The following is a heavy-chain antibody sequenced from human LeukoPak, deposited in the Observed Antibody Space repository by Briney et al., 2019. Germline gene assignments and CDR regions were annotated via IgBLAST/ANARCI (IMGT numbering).Heavy chain of an antibody. CDR1: GGSISSSSYY. CDR2: IYYSGST. V-gene: IGHV4-39*07. D-gene: IGHD4-17*01. CDR3: ARSRRTADGAFDI. J-gene: IGHJ3*02. Sequence: PSETLSLTCTVSGGSISSSSYYWGWIRQPPGKGLEWIGSIYYSGSTNYNPSLKSRVTISVDTSKNQFSLKLSSVTAADTAVYYCARSRRTADGAFDIWGQGTMVTVSS.